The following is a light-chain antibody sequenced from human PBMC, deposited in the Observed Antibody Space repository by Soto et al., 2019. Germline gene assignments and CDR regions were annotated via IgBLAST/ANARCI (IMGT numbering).Light chain of an antibody. CDR2: DAS. CDR3: QQYNSYPWT. V-gene: IGKV1-5*01. J-gene: IGKJ1*01. CDR1: QSISSW. Sequence: DIQRTQSPSTLSASVGDRVTIACRASQSISSWLAWYQQKPGKAPKLLIYDASSLESGVPSRFSGSGSGTEFTLTISSLQPDEFATYYCQQYNSYPWTFGQGTKVDIK.